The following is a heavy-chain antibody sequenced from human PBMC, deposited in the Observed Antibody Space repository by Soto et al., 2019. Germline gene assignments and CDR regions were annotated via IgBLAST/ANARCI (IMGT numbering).Heavy chain of an antibody. Sequence: PSETLSLTCTVSGGSISSGGYYWSWIRQHPGKGLEWIGYIYYSGSTYYNPSLKSRVTISVDTSKNQFSLKLSSVTAADTAVYYCARAVAPMVYDIRGAWFDPWGQGTLVTV. CDR2: IYYSGST. CDR1: GGSISSGGYY. J-gene: IGHJ5*02. V-gene: IGHV4-31*03. D-gene: IGHD2-8*01. CDR3: ARAVAPMVYDIRGAWFDP.